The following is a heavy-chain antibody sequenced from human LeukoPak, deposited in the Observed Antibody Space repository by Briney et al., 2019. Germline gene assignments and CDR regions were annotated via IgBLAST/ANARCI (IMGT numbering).Heavy chain of an antibody. CDR1: GFTFSNYW. Sequence: GGSLRLSCAASGFTFSNYWMHWVRHGPGKGLVWVSRIHSDGSSTSYADSVKGRFTISRDNAKNTVFLQMNSLRGEDTAVYYCARGLAAYYFDYWGQGTLVTVSS. D-gene: IGHD5-12*01. J-gene: IGHJ4*02. V-gene: IGHV3-74*01. CDR3: ARGLAAYYFDY. CDR2: IHSDGSST.